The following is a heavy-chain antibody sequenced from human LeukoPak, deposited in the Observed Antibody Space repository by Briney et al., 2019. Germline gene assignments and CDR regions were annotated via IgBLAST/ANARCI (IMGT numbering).Heavy chain of an antibody. Sequence: GGSLRLSCAASGSTFSSYSMNWVRQAPGKGLEWVSSISSSSSYIYYADSVKGRFTISRDNAKNSLYLQMNSLRAEDTAVYYCARDLTISPRYYYYMDVWGKGTTVTVSS. D-gene: IGHD3-3*01. CDR2: ISSSSSYI. CDR3: ARDLTISPRYYYYMDV. CDR1: GSTFSSYS. J-gene: IGHJ6*03. V-gene: IGHV3-21*01.